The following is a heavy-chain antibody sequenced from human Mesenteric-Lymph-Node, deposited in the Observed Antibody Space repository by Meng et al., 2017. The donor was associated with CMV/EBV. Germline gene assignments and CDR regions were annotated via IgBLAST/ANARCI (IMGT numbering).Heavy chain of an antibody. CDR1: GHTFSNYA. CDR2: ISAYNGNT. J-gene: IGHJ5*02. Sequence: ASVKVSCKASGHTFSNYAISWVRQAPGQGLEWMGWISAYNGNTNYAQKLQGRVTMTTDTSTSTAYMELRSLRSDDTAVYYCARSFGVVVPAAMPDPWGQGTLVTVSS. CDR3: ARSFGVVVPAAMPDP. V-gene: IGHV1-18*01. D-gene: IGHD2-2*01.